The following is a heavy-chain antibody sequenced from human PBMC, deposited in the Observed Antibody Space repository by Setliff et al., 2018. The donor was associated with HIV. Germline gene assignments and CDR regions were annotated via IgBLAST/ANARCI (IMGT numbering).Heavy chain of an antibody. CDR2: INPGNGNT. V-gene: IGHV1-3*01. CDR1: GYTFTNYA. J-gene: IGHJ3*02. D-gene: IGHD2-21*02. CDR3: AREPIGGDDAFDI. Sequence: SVKVSCKASGYTFTNYAIHWVRQAPGQRLEWMGWINPGNGNTKYSQKFQGRVTTTRDTSASTAYMELSSLRSEDTAIFYCAREPIGGDDAFDIWGQGAMVTVSS.